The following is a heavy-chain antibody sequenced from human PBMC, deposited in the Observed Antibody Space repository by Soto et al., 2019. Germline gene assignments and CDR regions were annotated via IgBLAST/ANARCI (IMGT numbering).Heavy chain of an antibody. Sequence: PSETLSLTCTVSGGSISSGGYYWSWIRQHPGKGLEWIGYIYYSGSTYYNPSLKSRVTISVDTSKNQFSLKLSSVTAADTAVYYCARGGPHRIFGVVTDFDYWGQGTLVTVSS. J-gene: IGHJ4*02. CDR2: IYYSGST. D-gene: IGHD3-3*01. CDR1: GGSISSGGYY. V-gene: IGHV4-31*03. CDR3: ARGGPHRIFGVVTDFDY.